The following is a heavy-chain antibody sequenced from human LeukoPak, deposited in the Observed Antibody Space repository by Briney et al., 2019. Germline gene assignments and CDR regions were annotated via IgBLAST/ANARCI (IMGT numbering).Heavy chain of an antibody. D-gene: IGHD2-2*01. CDR3: ARDDIVVVPAARSRFDP. J-gene: IGHJ5*02. CDR2: ISAYNGNT. Sequence: ASVKVSCKASGYTFTSYGISWVRQAPGQGLEWMGWISAYNGNTNYAQKLQGRVTMPTDTSTSTAYMELRSLRSDDTAVYYCARDDIVVVPAARSRFDPWGQGTLVTVSS. V-gene: IGHV1-18*01. CDR1: GYTFTSYG.